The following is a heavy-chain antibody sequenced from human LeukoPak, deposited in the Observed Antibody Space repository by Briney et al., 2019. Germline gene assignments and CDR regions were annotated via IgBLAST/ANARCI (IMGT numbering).Heavy chain of an antibody. V-gene: IGHV4-61*02. D-gene: IGHD6-13*01. Sequence: SQTLSLTCTVSGGSISSGSYYWSWIRQPAGKGLEWIGRIYTSGSTNYNSSLKSRVTISVDTSKNQFSLKLSSVTAADTAVYYCARDRIAAAHDAFDIWGQGTMVTVSS. CDR3: ARDRIAAAHDAFDI. J-gene: IGHJ3*02. CDR2: IYTSGST. CDR1: GGSISSGSYY.